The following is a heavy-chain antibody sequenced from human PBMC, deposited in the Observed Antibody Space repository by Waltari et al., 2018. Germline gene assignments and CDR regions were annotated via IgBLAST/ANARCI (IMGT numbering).Heavy chain of an antibody. CDR1: GFTFSSYE. CDR3: ARDSGYEDF. Sequence: EVQLVESGGGVVQPGGSLRLPCAASGFTFSSYEMNWVRQASGKGLEWVSYIGRSGSTIYYADSVKGRFTISRDNAKNSLYLQMNSLGAEDTAVYYCARDSGYEDFWGQGTLVTVSS. CDR2: IGRSGSTI. J-gene: IGHJ4*02. D-gene: IGHD5-12*01. V-gene: IGHV3-48*03.